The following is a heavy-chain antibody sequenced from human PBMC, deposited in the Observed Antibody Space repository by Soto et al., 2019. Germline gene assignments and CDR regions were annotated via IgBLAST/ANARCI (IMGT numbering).Heavy chain of an antibody. V-gene: IGHV1-24*01. Sequence: ASVKVSCKVSGISLRDLSMHWVRQAPGKGLERMGGFDPEDDETIYAQKFQGRDTMTEDKSTDTAYMEMSSLKTEDTAVYYCVRVVAIPGYPDYWGQGTLVTVSS. J-gene: IGHJ4*02. D-gene: IGHD5-12*01. CDR1: GISLRDLS. CDR3: VRVVAIPGYPDY. CDR2: FDPEDDET.